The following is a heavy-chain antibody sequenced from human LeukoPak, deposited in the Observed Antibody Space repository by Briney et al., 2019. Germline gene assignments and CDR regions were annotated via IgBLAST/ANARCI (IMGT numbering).Heavy chain of an antibody. Sequence: ASVKVSCKPSGYTFTGYYLHWVRQAPGQGLEWMGWINPNTGATIYAEKFQGRVTMTRDTSIDTSYTEMRSLRSDDAAVYYCARDRVGSGWPRPWYFEFWGQGTLITVSS. CDR3: ARDRVGSGWPRPWYFEF. D-gene: IGHD6-19*01. CDR2: INPNTGAT. CDR1: GYTFTGYY. J-gene: IGHJ4*02. V-gene: IGHV1-2*02.